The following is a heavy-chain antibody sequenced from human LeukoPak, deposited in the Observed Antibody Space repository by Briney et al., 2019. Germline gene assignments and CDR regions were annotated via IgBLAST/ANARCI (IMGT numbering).Heavy chain of an antibody. Sequence: PGGSLRLSCAASGFTFSSYGMHWVRQAPGKGLEWVAVISYDGGNKYYADSVKGRFTISRDNSKSTLYLQMNSLRAVGTAVYYCARPMYYYDSSGYGLDAFDIWGQGTMVTVSS. J-gene: IGHJ3*02. CDR1: GFTFSSYG. V-gene: IGHV3-30*03. D-gene: IGHD3-22*01. CDR3: ARPMYYYDSSGYGLDAFDI. CDR2: ISYDGGNK.